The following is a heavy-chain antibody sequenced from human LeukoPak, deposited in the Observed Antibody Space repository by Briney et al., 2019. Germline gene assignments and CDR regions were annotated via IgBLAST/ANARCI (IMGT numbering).Heavy chain of an antibody. CDR2: ISGSGGST. V-gene: IGHV3-23*01. Sequence: GGSLRLSCAASGFTFSSYAMSWVRQAPGKGLEWVSAISGSGGSTYYADSVKGRFIISRDNSKNTLYLQMNSLRAEDTAVYYCAKASGSGWYAKNFDYWGQGTLVTVSS. CDR1: GFTFSSYA. CDR3: AKASGSGWYAKNFDY. D-gene: IGHD6-19*01. J-gene: IGHJ4*02.